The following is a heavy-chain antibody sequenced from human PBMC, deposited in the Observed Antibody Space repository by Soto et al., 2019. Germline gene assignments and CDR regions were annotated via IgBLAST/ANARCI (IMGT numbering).Heavy chain of an antibody. CDR3: ARDSAYCRSTSCYLSYYYYMDV. D-gene: IGHD2-2*01. Sequence: EVQVVESGGGLVQPGGSLRLSCAASGFTFSNHWMTWVRQAPGKGLEWVANIKQDGSEKYYVDSVKGRFTFSRDNAKNSLYLQMNSLRAEDTAVYYCARDSAYCRSTSCYLSYYYYMDVWGKGTTVTVSS. CDR1: GFTFSNHW. CDR2: IKQDGSEK. J-gene: IGHJ6*03. V-gene: IGHV3-7*01.